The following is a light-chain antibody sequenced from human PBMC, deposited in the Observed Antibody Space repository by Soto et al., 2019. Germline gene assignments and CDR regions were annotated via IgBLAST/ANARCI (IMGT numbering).Light chain of an antibody. V-gene: IGKV1-8*01. Sequence: AIRMTQSPSSFSASTGDRVTITCRASQDISNSLAWYQQKPGKAPNLLIYSASTLQSGVPSRFSGSGSGTDFTLTISGLQSEDFAVYYCQQYNNWWTFGQGTKVEIK. CDR1: QDISNS. J-gene: IGKJ1*01. CDR3: QQYNNWWT. CDR2: SAS.